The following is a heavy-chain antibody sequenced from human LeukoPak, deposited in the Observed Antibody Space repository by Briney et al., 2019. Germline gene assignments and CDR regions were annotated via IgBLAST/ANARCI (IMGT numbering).Heavy chain of an antibody. CDR1: GYSISSGYY. J-gene: IGHJ4*01. Sequence: PSETLSLTCTVSGYSISSGYYWGWIRQPPGKELEWIGTFFHSGSTYYNPSLKSRVTISVDTSKNQFSLKLTSVTAPDTAVYYGTGLENILTGHDYRGHGTPVTVSP. D-gene: IGHD3-9*01. V-gene: IGHV4-38-2*02. CDR2: FFHSGST. CDR3: TGLENILTGHDY.